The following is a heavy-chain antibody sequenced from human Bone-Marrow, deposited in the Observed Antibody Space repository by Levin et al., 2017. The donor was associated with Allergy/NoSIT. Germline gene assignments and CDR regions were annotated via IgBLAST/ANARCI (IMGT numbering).Heavy chain of an antibody. V-gene: IGHV1-69*04. Sequence: SVKVSCKASGGTFNNYPFSWVRQAPGQGLEWMGRVIPILGQPNYAQNFKGRITVTANKATRTAYMELNNLRSDDTAVYYCARATTSFGDYFDSWGQGTLVTVSS. D-gene: IGHD1-14*01. CDR2: VIPILGQP. J-gene: IGHJ4*02. CDR3: ARATTSFGDYFDS. CDR1: GGTFNNYP.